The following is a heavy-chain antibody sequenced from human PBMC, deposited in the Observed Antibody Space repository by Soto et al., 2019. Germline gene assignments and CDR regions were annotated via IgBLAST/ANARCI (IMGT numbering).Heavy chain of an antibody. CDR2: INYSGNT. CDR1: GDSIRTYY. D-gene: IGHD6-19*01. CDR3: ARAISSGWSYDY. V-gene: IGHV4-59*01. J-gene: IGHJ4*02. Sequence: SETLSLTCTVSGDSIRTYYWSWIRQPPGKGLEWTGYINYSGNTNYNPSLKGRVTISVDTSKSQFSLKLSSVTAADTAVYYCARAISSGWSYDYWGQGALVTVSS.